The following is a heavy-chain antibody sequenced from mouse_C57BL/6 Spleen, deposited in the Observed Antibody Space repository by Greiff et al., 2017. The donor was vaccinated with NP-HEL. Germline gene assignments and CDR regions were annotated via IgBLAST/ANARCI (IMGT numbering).Heavy chain of an antibody. D-gene: IGHD1-1*01. Sequence: VQLQQPGAELVKPGASVKLSCKASGYTFTSYWMQWVKQRPGQGLEWIGEIDPSDSYTNYNQKFKGKATLTVDTSSSTAYMQLSSLTSEDSAVYYCARGEITTVVAPYYYAMDYWGQGTSVTVSS. J-gene: IGHJ4*01. CDR3: ARGEITTVVAPYYYAMDY. V-gene: IGHV1-50*01. CDR2: IDPSDSYT. CDR1: GYTFTSYW.